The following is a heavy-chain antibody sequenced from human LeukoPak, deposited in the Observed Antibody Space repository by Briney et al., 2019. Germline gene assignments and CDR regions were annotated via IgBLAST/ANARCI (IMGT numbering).Heavy chain of an antibody. J-gene: IGHJ3*02. CDR1: EFSLETFE. V-gene: IGHV3-48*03. CDR2: IGSSGGPI. D-gene: IGHD4-17*01. CDR3: VREDTVDALDI. Sequence: GGSLRLSCAASEFSLETFEMNWVRQAPGKGLEWVSYIGSSGGPIYYADSVKGRLTISRDNAKNLLYLQMNSLRAEDTAVYYCVREDTVDALDIWGQGTMVTVSS.